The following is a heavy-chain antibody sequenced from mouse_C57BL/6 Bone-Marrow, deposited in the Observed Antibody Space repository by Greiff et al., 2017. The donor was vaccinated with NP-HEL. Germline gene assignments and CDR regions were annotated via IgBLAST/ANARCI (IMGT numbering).Heavy chain of an antibody. D-gene: IGHD1-1*01. CDR1: GYTFTDYY. CDR3: ARDVYGSSPAWFAY. Sequence: EVQLQQSGPELVKPGASVKISCKASGYTFTDYYMNWVKQSHGKSLEWIGDINPNNGGTSYNQQFKGKATLTVDKSSSTAYMELRSLTSEDSAVYYCARDVYGSSPAWFAYWGQGTLVTVSA. V-gene: IGHV1-26*01. CDR2: INPNNGGT. J-gene: IGHJ3*01.